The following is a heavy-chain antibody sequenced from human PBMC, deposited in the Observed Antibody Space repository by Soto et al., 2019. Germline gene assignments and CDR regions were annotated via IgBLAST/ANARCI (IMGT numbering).Heavy chain of an antibody. V-gene: IGHV3-66*01. CDR1: GFTVNSDY. CDR3: ARAPLYGGQAY. CDR2: IYSGGST. D-gene: IGHD4-17*01. J-gene: IGHJ4*02. Sequence: EVQLVESGGGLVQPGGSLRLSCAASGFTVNSDYMTWVRQAPGKGLEWVSVIYSGGSTYYTDSVKGRFTISRDNSKNTLYLQMNGLRAEEKAVYYCARAPLYGGQAYWGQGTLVTVSS.